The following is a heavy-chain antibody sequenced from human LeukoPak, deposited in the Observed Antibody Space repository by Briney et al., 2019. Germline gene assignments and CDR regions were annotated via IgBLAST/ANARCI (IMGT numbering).Heavy chain of an antibody. V-gene: IGHV3-23*01. CDR3: AKRLAYYDSSGSPEGC. CDR2: ISPGGGTT. Sequence: PGGSLRLSCAVSGFAFGSEAMSWVRQSPARGLEWVASISPGGGTTYYAGYVKGRFTISRDNSKNTLYLQMNSLRAEDTAVYYCAKRLAYYDSSGSPEGCWGQGTLATVSS. J-gene: IGHJ4*02. D-gene: IGHD3-22*01. CDR1: GFAFGSEA.